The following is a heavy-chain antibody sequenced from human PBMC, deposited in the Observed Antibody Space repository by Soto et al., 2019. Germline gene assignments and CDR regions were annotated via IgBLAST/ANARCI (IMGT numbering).Heavy chain of an antibody. CDR3: AREAPSSTSCAHSKRFDP. CDR2: IIPIFGTA. D-gene: IGHD2-2*01. Sequence: SVKVSCKASGGTFSSYAISWVRQAPGQGLEWMGGIIPIFGTANYAQKFQGRVTITADESTSTAYMELSSLRSEDTAVYYCAREAPSSTSCAHSKRFDPWGQGTLVTVSS. V-gene: IGHV1-69*13. CDR1: GGTFSSYA. J-gene: IGHJ5*02.